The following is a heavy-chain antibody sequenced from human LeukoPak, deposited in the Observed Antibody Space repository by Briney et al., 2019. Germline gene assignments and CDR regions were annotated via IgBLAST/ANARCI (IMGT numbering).Heavy chain of an antibody. D-gene: IGHD6-19*01. Sequence: GGSLRLSCAASGFSFSNYAMSWVRQAPGKGLEWVAVIWYDGSNKYYADSVKGRFTISRDNSKNTLYLQMNSLRAEDTAVYYCARDSSSGCDYWGQGTLVTVSS. V-gene: IGHV3-33*08. CDR2: IWYDGSNK. J-gene: IGHJ4*02. CDR1: GFSFSNYA. CDR3: ARDSSSGCDY.